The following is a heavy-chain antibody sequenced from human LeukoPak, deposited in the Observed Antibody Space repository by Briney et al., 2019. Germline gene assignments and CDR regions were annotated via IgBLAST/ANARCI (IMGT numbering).Heavy chain of an antibody. Sequence: SVKGRFTISRDDSKNTLYLQMNSLSAEDTAIYYCAKWEDYDVLTGYYDSDYGGQGTLVTVSS. CDR3: AKWEDYDVLTGYYDSDY. J-gene: IGHJ4*02. D-gene: IGHD3-9*01. V-gene: IGHV3-23*01.